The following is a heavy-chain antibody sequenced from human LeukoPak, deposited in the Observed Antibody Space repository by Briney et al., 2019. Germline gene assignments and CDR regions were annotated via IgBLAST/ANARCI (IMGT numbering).Heavy chain of an antibody. CDR1: GFTFSHYW. CDR2: IKEDGSEK. J-gene: IGHJ4*02. V-gene: IGHV3-7*01. CDR3: ARARYSDL. Sequence: GGSLRLSCVASGFTFSHYWMTWVRQAPGKGLEWVDNIKEDGSEKNYADSVKGRFTISRDNAKNSLYLQMNSLRGEDTAVYYCARARYSDLWGQGTLVTVSS.